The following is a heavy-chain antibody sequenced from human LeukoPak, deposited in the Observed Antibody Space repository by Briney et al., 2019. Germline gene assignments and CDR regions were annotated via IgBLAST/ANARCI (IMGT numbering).Heavy chain of an antibody. Sequence: SETLSLTCTVSGGSFSSSNYYWSWIRQPPGKGLEWIGYIYYSGSTNYNPSLKSRVTISVDTSKNQFSLKLSSVTAADTAVYYCATASTFSIAVAGTRGFDYWGQGTLVTVSS. V-gene: IGHV4-61*01. CDR1: GGSFSSSNYY. CDR3: ATASTFSIAVAGTRGFDY. J-gene: IGHJ4*02. CDR2: IYYSGST. D-gene: IGHD6-19*01.